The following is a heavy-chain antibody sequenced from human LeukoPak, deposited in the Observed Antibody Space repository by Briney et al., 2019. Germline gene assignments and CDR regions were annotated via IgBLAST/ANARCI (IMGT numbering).Heavy chain of an antibody. D-gene: IGHD6-13*01. CDR1: GGSISIYY. CDR2: IYYSGST. V-gene: IGHV4-59*01. Sequence: SETLSLTCTVSGGSISIYYWSWIRQPPGKGLEWSGYIYYSGSTNYNPSLKSRVTISVDASKNQFSLELSSVTAADTAVYYCARGNSSSWYYYYYYMDVWGKGTTVTISS. CDR3: ARGNSSSWYYYYYYMDV. J-gene: IGHJ6*03.